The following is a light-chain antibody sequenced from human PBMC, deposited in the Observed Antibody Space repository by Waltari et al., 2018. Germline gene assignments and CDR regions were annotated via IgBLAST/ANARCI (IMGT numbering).Light chain of an antibody. Sequence: QSALTQAASVSGSPGQSITISCAGTSSDVGDYKYVSWYQQHPGKAPKLMIYDVTKRPSGVSNRFAGGKSASTASLTVSGLQAEDEADYYCCSYAGSATPVLFGGGTKLTVL. CDR2: DVT. V-gene: IGLV2-23*02. J-gene: IGLJ2*01. CDR1: SSDVGDYKY. CDR3: CSYAGSATPVL.